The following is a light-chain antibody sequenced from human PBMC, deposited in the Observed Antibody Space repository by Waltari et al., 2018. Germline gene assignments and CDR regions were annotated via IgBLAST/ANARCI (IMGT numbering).Light chain of an antibody. V-gene: IGKV3-15*01. J-gene: IGKJ2*01. Sequence: EIVMTQSPATLSVSPGERATLSCRASQSVSNNLAWYQQKPGQALRLLIYGASTRATGMPARFSGSGSGTDFTLTISSLQSEDFAVYYCQHYNNWPHTFGQGTKVGIK. CDR3: QHYNNWPHT. CDR2: GAS. CDR1: QSVSNN.